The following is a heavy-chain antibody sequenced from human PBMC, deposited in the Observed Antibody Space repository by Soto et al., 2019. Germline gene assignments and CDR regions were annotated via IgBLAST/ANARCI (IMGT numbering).Heavy chain of an antibody. CDR1: GGSISSYY. D-gene: IGHD2-2*02. Sequence: LSLTCTVSGGSISSYYWSWIRQPPGKGLEWIGYIYYSGSTNYNPSLKSRVTISVDTSKNQFSLKLSSVTAADTAVYYCARLKYPTYYYMDGWGKGTTVTVSS. CDR3: ARLKYPTYYYMDG. J-gene: IGHJ6*03. V-gene: IGHV4-59*01. CDR2: IYYSGST.